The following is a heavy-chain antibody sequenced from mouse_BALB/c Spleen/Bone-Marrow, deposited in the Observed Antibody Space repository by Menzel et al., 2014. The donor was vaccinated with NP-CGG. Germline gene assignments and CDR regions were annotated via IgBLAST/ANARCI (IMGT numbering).Heavy chain of an antibody. D-gene: IGHD1-2*01. Sequence: EVQGVESGGGLVQPGGSLKLSCAASGFDFSRYWMTWVRQAPGKGLEWIGEINPDSSTINYTPSLKDKFIISRDNAKNTLYLQMSKVKSEDTALYYLARPDYYSYQDVWVAGTTVTVSS. V-gene: IGHV4-1*02. J-gene: IGHJ1*01. CDR1: GFDFSRYW. CDR3: ARPDYYSYQDV. CDR2: INPDSSTI.